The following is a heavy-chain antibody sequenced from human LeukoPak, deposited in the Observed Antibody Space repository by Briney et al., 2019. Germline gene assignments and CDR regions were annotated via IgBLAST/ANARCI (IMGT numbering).Heavy chain of an antibody. CDR3: GREKPDTAMVPDY. CDR2: IYYNGTT. D-gene: IGHD5-18*01. J-gene: IGHJ4*02. CDR1: GGSISSYY. Sequence: SETLSLICTVSGGSISSYYWSWIGQPPRKGLEWSGYIYYNGTTKYDPSLISRLTITVDTSKNQLSPQLLSVTAAAAAVEYCGREKPDTAMVPDYWGQGTLVTVSS. V-gene: IGHV4-59*01.